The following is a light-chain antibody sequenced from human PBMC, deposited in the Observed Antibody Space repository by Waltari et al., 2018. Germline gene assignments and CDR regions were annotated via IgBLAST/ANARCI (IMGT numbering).Light chain of an antibody. CDR3: QNHERLPAM. J-gene: IGKJ1*01. V-gene: IGKV3-20*01. Sequence: SCSASQNVGTYLAWYQQKPGQAPRLLIYHASSRATGIPDRFSGSGSGTDFSLTISRLEPEDFAVYYCQNHERLPAMFGQGTNVEIK. CDR2: HAS. CDR1: QNVGTY.